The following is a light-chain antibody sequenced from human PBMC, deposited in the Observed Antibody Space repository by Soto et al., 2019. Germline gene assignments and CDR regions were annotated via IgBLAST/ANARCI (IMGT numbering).Light chain of an antibody. CDR3: QSYDRGLSASV. CDR2: GDT. Sequence: QSVLTQPPSVSGAPGQRVTISCTGSSSNIGAGYDVHWYQQLPGRAPKLLIYGDTNRPSGVPDRFSASKSGTSASLAITGLQAEDEADYHCQSYDRGLSASVFGGGTKLTVL. CDR1: SSNIGAGYD. V-gene: IGLV1-40*01. J-gene: IGLJ3*02.